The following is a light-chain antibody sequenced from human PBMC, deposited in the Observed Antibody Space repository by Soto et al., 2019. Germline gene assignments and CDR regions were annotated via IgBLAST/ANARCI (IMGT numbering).Light chain of an antibody. V-gene: IGKV2-28*01. CDR1: QSLLHSNVYHY. CDR2: SVS. J-gene: IGKJ5*01. Sequence: EIVLTQSPLSLPVTPGAQASIPSRSRQSLLHSNVYHYVDWSVQKPGQSPYLLIYSVSNLPSGVADRFSGSASASDVPLKSSRVEAEDVGLYYCMQTLQIPLTFGQGTRMEIK. CDR3: MQTLQIPLT.